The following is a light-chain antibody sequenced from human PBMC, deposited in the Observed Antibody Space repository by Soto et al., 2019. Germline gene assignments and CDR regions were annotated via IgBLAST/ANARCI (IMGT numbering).Light chain of an antibody. CDR2: WAS. CDR3: QQYYSTLMYT. CDR1: QGVLYTSNNKNY. Sequence: DIVMTQSPDSLAVSLGKRATINCKSSQGVLYTSNNKNYLAWYQQKPGQPPKLLIYWASTRESGVPDRFSGSGSGTDFTLTISSLQAEDVAVYYCQQYYSTLMYTFGQGTKLEIK. J-gene: IGKJ2*01. V-gene: IGKV4-1*01.